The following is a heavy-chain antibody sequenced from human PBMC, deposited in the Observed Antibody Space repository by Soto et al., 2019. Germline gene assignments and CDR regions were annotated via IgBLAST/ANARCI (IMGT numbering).Heavy chain of an antibody. D-gene: IGHD3-22*01. V-gene: IGHV4-59*01. CDR3: ARERGRSGLLLHYFDY. Sequence: SETLSLTCTVSGGSISSYYWSWIRQPPGKGLEWIGYIYYSGGTNYAQKFQGWVTMTRDASISTAYMELSRLRSDDTAVYYCARERGRSGLLLHYFDYWGQGTLVTVSS. CDR2: IYYSGGT. CDR1: GGSISSYY. J-gene: IGHJ4*02.